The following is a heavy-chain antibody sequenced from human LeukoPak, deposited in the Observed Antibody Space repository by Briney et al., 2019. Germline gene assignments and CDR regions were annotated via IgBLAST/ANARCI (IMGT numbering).Heavy chain of an antibody. D-gene: IGHD5-18*01. CDR2: IRYDGSNK. J-gene: IGHJ6*03. V-gene: IGHV3-30*02. CDR3: AKDGWIQLWNQPTEYYYYYMDV. Sequence: GGSLRLSCAASGFTFSSYGMHWVRQAPGKGLEWVAFIRYDGSNKYYVDSVKGRFTISRDNSKNTLYLQMNSLRAEDTAVYYCAKDGWIQLWNQPTEYYYYYMDVWGKGTTVTISS. CDR1: GFTFSSYG.